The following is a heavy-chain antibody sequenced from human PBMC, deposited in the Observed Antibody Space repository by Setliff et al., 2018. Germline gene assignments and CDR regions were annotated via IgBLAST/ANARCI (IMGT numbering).Heavy chain of an antibody. D-gene: IGHD6-19*01. J-gene: IGHJ6*03. CDR1: GGSFGGYY. V-gene: IGHV4-38-2*02. Sequence: SETLSLTCAVFGGSFGGYYWGWIRQPPGKGLEWIGSIYHSGSTYYNPSLKSRVTLSIDTSKSQFSLKLSSVTAADTAVYYCAREQWLDPPGYYYMDVWAKGTTVTVSS. CDR2: IYHSGST. CDR3: AREQWLDPPGYYYMDV.